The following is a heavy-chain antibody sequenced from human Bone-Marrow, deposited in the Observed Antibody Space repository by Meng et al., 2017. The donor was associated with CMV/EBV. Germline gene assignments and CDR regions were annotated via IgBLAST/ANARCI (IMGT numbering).Heavy chain of an antibody. CDR1: GFTFRSHA. J-gene: IGHJ4*02. Sequence: GESLKISCTASGFTFRSHAMNWIRQAPGKGLEWVSSISHTSRYIYYTDSVKGRFTISRDNAKNSLYLQMSSLRAEDTAVYYCARDRHCSDTSCQTPFDNWGQGTLVTVSS. D-gene: IGHD2-2*01. CDR3: ARDRHCSDTSCQTPFDN. V-gene: IGHV3-21*01. CDR2: ISHTSRYI.